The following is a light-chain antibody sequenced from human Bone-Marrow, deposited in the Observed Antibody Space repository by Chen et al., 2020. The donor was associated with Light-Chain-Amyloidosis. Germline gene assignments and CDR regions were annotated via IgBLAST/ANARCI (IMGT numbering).Light chain of an antibody. J-gene: IGLJ3*02. V-gene: IGLV1-44*01. Sequence: VLTQPPSASGTPGQRVTISCSGSSSNIGSNTVNWYQQLPGTAPKLLIYSNNQRPSGVPDRFSGSKSGTSASLAISGLQSEDEADYYCAAWDDSLNGPVFGGGTKLTVL. CDR1: SSNIGSNT. CDR3: AAWDDSLNGPV. CDR2: SNN.